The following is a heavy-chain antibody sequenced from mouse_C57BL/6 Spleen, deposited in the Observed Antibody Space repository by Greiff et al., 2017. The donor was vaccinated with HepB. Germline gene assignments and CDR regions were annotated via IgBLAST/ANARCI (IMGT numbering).Heavy chain of an antibody. D-gene: IGHD1-1*01. CDR2: IDPSDSET. Sequence: VQLQQPGAELVRPGSSVKLSCKASGYTFTSYWMHWVKQRPIQGLEWIGNIDPSDSETHYNQKFKDKATLTVDKSSSTAYMQLSSLTSDDSTVYYCARPIVYGSSLYFDYWGQGTTLTVSS. CDR1: GYTFTSYW. V-gene: IGHV1-52*01. CDR3: ARPIVYGSSLYFDY. J-gene: IGHJ2*01.